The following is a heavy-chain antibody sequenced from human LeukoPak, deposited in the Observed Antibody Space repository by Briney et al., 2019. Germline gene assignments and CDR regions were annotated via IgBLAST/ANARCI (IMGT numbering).Heavy chain of an antibody. CDR2: ISGSGGST. V-gene: IGHV3-23*01. J-gene: IGHJ4*02. CDR1: GFTFSSYA. D-gene: IGHD3-16*02. CDR3: GKSYDYVWGSYHALDY. Sequence: GGSLRLSCAASGFTFSSYAMSWVRQAPGRGLEWVSAISGSGGSTYYADSVKGRFTISRDNSKNTLYLQMNSLRAEDTAVCYCGKSYDYVWGSYHALDYWGQGTLVTVSS.